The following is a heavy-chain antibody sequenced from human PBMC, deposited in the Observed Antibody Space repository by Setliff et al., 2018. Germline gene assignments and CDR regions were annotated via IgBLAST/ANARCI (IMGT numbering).Heavy chain of an antibody. CDR2: IRQDGTNK. Sequence: QPGGSLRLSCVASGFTISNYWMAWVRQAPGKGLEWVADIRQDGTNKYYMDSVEGRFTISRDNSKNSVYLQMNSLRAEDTALYHCAREAWTIYDKSWSGYTDLWGQGTQVTVSS. CDR1: GFTISNYW. V-gene: IGHV3-7*03. D-gene: IGHD3-3*01. J-gene: IGHJ5*02. CDR3: AREAWTIYDKSWSGYTDL.